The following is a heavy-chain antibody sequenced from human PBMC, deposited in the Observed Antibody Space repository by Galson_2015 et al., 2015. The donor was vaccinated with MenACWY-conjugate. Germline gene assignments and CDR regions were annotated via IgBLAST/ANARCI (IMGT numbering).Heavy chain of an antibody. V-gene: IGHV1-69*04. CDR1: EVTLNVYT. J-gene: IGHJ6*02. D-gene: IGHD1-26*01. CDR3: ARDMGSVGDV. CDR2: IIPILGMT. Sequence: SVKVSCKASEVTLNVYTISWVRQAPGEGLEWVGRIIPILGMTNYGQRFQGRVAMPADKSTSTAYMELSSLRSEDTAVYYCARDMGSVGDVWGQGTTVIVS.